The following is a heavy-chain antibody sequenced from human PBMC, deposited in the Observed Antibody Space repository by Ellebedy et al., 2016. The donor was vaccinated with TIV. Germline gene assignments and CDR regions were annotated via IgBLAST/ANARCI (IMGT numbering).Heavy chain of an antibody. J-gene: IGHJ4*03. D-gene: IGHD3-10*01. V-gene: IGHV3-7*01. CDR3: ERDQGWAYAGSTRFDY. CDR2: IKQDGSEK. CDR1: GFTFSDYW. Sequence: GESLKISCAASGFTFSDYWMSCVRPAPGQGPEWVANIKQDGSEKWYVDSVKGRFTISRDNAKNSLFLQMSSLRVEDTDVYYCERDQGWAYAGSTRFDYWGQGTLVTVSS.